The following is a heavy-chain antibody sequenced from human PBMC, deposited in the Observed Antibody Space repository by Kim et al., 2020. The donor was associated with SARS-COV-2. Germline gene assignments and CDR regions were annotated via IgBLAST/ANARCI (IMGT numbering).Heavy chain of an antibody. J-gene: IGHJ6*02. CDR2: ISYDGSNK. CDR1: GFTFSSYG. Sequence: GGSRRLSCAASGFTFSSYGMHWVRQAPGKGLEWVAVISYDGSNKYYADSVKGRFTISRDNSKNTLYLQMNSLRAEDTAVYYCAKDSENDFRSGYYTGGDSTGMDVWGQGTTGTVSS. V-gene: IGHV3-30*18. D-gene: IGHD3-3*01. CDR3: AKDSENDFRSGYYTGGDSTGMDV.